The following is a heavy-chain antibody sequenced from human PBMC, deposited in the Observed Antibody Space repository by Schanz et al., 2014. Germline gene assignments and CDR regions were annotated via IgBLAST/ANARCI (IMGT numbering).Heavy chain of an antibody. V-gene: IGHV4-31*03. CDR3: ARSRSSTRSDY. CDR2: IYYSGTT. J-gene: IGHJ4*02. D-gene: IGHD2-2*01. Sequence: QVQLQESGPGLVKPSQTLSLTCTVSGGSISSGGYYWSWIRQHPGKGLEWIGYIYYSGTTYYSPSLKSRITISVDTSKNRFSLKLSSVTAADTAVYYCARSRSSTRSDYWGQGTLVTVSS. CDR1: GGSISSGGYY.